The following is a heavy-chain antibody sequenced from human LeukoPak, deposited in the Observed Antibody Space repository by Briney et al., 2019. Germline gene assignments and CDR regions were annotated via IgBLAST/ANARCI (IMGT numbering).Heavy chain of an antibody. J-gene: IGHJ4*02. Sequence: GVSVKVSCKASGYSLTGYYMHWLRQAPGQGLEWMGWINPNNGGTSYAQKFQGRVTMTRDTSISTTYMEVSRLTSDDTAVYYCASVVRGVTTDNWGQGTLVTVSS. V-gene: IGHV1-2*02. D-gene: IGHD3-10*01. CDR2: INPNNGGT. CDR3: ASVVRGVTTDN. CDR1: GYSLTGYY.